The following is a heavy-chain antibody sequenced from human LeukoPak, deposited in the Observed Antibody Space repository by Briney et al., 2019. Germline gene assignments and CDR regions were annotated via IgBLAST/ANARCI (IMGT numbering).Heavy chain of an antibody. Sequence: GGSLRLSCAASGFTFSSYSMNWVRQAPGKGLEWVSYISSSSTIYYADSVKGRFTISRDNAKNSLYLQMNSLRDEDTAVYYCARDLLRSGYYDSSGYYQFDYWGQGTLVTVSS. D-gene: IGHD3-22*01. V-gene: IGHV3-48*02. CDR2: ISSSSTI. CDR3: ARDLLRSGYYDSSGYYQFDY. CDR1: GFTFSSYS. J-gene: IGHJ4*02.